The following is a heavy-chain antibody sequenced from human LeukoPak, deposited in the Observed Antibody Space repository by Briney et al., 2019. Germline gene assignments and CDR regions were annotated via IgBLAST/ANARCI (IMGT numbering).Heavy chain of an antibody. CDR3: ARDGYYGSGSYDAFDI. V-gene: IGHV1-2*02. CDR2: INPNSGGT. J-gene: IGHJ3*02. D-gene: IGHD3-10*01. CDR1: GYTFTGYY. Sequence: GASVKVSCKASGYTFTGYYMHWVRQAPGQGLEWMGWINPNSGGTNYAQKFQGRVTMTRDTSITTAYMELSRLRSDDTAVYYCARDGYYGSGSYDAFDIWGQGTMVTVSS.